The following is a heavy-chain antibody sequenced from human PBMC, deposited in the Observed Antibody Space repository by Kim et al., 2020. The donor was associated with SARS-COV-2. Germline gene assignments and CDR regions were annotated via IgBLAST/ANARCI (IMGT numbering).Heavy chain of an antibody. J-gene: IGHJ5*01. V-gene: IGHV4-59*13. CDR1: GGSISSDY. CDR3: ATSRLFISWFDP. CDR2: IYSSGST. Sequence: SETLSLTCTVSGGSISSDYWNWIRQPPGKGLEWIGYIYSSGSTNYNPSLKSRVTISRDTSKNQFSLKLSSVTAADTAVYYCATSRLFISWFDPWGQGTLVTVSS. D-gene: IGHD3-10*01.